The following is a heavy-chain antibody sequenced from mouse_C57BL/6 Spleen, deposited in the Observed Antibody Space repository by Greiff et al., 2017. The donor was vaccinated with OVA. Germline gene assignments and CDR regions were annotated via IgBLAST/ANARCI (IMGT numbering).Heavy chain of an antibody. V-gene: IGHV3-6*01. CDR2: ISYDGSN. Sequence: ESGPGLVKPSQSLSLTCSVTGYSITSGYYWNWIRQFPGNKLEWMGYISYDGSNNYNPSLKNRISITRDTSKNQFFLKLNSVTTEDTATYYCARDHYDYLFAYWGQGTLVTVSA. D-gene: IGHD2-4*01. CDR1: GYSITSGYY. CDR3: ARDHYDYLFAY. J-gene: IGHJ3*01.